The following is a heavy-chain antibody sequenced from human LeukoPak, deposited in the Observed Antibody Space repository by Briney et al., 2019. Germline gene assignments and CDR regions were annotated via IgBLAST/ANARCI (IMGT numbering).Heavy chain of an antibody. J-gene: IGHJ5*02. CDR3: AKDYGSGGNWFDP. D-gene: IGHD3-10*01. Sequence: GGSPRLSCAASGFTFSSYAMHWVRQAPGKGLEWVAVISYDGSNKYYADSVKGRFTISRDNSKNTLYLQMNSLRAEDTAVYYCAKDYGSGGNWFDPWGQGTLVTVSS. CDR2: ISYDGSNK. V-gene: IGHV3-30*04. CDR1: GFTFSSYA.